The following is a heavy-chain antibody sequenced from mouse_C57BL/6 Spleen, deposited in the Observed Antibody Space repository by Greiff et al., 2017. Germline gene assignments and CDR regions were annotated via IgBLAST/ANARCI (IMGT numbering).Heavy chain of an antibody. CDR3: ARDYYGSSCDY. CDR1: GYSITSGYY. Sequence: EVKLQESGPGLVKPSQSLSLTCSVTGYSITSGYYWNWIRQFPGNKLEWMGYISYDGSNNYNPSLKNRISITRDTSKNQFFLKLNSVTTEDTASYYCARDYYGSSCDYWGQGTTLTVSS. V-gene: IGHV3-6*01. J-gene: IGHJ2*01. CDR2: ISYDGSN. D-gene: IGHD1-1*01.